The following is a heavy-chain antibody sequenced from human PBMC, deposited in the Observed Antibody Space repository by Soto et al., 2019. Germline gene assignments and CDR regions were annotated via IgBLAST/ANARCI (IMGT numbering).Heavy chain of an antibody. V-gene: IGHV3-23*01. CDR3: ANDHPVYDILTTWARQ. CDR1: GFTFSSYA. Sequence: GGSLRLSCAASGFTFSSYAMSWVRQAPGKGLEWVSAISGSGGSTYYADSVKGRFTISRDNSKNTLYLQMNRLRAEDTAVYYCANDHPVYDILTTWARQGGQGTMVTVS. J-gene: IGHJ4*02. CDR2: ISGSGGST. D-gene: IGHD3-9*01.